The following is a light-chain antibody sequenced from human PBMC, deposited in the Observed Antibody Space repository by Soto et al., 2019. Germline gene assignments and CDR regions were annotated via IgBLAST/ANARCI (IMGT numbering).Light chain of an antibody. CDR1: QSVSSN. V-gene: IGKV3-15*01. CDR3: QQYKNWPPIP. Sequence: EILMTQYPATLSVSPGERFTLSCRASQSVSSNLAWYQQTPGQAPRLLIYGAFSRATGIPARFSGSGSGTEFTLTISSLQSEDFAVYYCQQYKNWPPIPFGQGTRLEV. CDR2: GAF. J-gene: IGKJ5*01.